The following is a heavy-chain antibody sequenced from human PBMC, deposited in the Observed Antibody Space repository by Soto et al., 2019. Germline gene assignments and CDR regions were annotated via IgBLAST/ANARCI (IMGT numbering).Heavy chain of an antibody. Sequence: QVQLVESGGGVVQPGRSLRLSCAASGFTFSSYAMHWVRQAPGKGLEWVAVISYDGSNKYYADSVKGRFTISRDNSKNTLYLQMNSRRAEDTAVYYCARDPSSSSSGATNWGQGTLVTVSS. V-gene: IGHV3-30-3*01. CDR1: GFTFSSYA. CDR2: ISYDGSNK. D-gene: IGHD6-6*01. J-gene: IGHJ4*02. CDR3: ARDPSSSSSGATN.